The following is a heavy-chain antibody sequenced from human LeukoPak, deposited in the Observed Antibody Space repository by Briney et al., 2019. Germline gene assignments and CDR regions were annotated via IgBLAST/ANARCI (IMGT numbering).Heavy chain of an antibody. CDR3: ARDSDYGGFDY. D-gene: IGHD4/OR15-4a*01. CDR1: GYTFTGYY. CDR2: INPNSGGT. J-gene: IGHJ4*02. Sequence: ASVKVSCKASGYTFTGYYMHWVRQAPGQGLEWMGWINPNSGGTNYAQKFRGRVTMTRDTSISTAYMELSRLRSDDTAVYYCARDSDYGGFDYWGQGTLVPVSS. V-gene: IGHV1-2*02.